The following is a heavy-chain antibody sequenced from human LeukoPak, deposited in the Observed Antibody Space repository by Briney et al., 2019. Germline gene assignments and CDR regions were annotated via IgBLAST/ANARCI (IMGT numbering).Heavy chain of an antibody. V-gene: IGHV1-2*02. CDR3: ARAGIVGALMAYYFDY. Sequence: ASVKVSCKSSGYTFTGYYMHWVRQAPGQGLEWMGWINPNSGGTNYAQKFQGRVTMTRDTSISTAYMELSRLRSDDTAVYYCARAGIVGALMAYYFDYWGQGTLVTVSS. CDR1: GYTFTGYY. CDR2: INPNSGGT. J-gene: IGHJ4*02. D-gene: IGHD1-26*01.